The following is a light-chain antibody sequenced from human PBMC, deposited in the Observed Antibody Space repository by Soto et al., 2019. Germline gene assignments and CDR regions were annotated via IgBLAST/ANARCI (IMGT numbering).Light chain of an antibody. CDR3: QQYNSLWT. J-gene: IGKJ1*01. V-gene: IGKV1-5*03. CDR1: QDISNY. Sequence: DIHMSQSRSSRYASVGDRVTITCQASQDISNYLNWYQQKPGKAPKLLIYKASSLESGVPSRFSGSGSGTEFTLTISSLQPDDFATYCCQQYNSLWTFGQGTKVDIK. CDR2: KAS.